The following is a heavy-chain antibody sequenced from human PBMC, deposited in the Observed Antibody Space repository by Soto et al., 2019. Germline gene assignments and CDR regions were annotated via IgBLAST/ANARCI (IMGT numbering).Heavy chain of an antibody. V-gene: IGHV1-58*01. Sequence: SVKVSCKASGFTFTSSAVQWVRQARGQRLEWIGWIVVGSGNTNYAQKFQERVTITRDMSTSTAYMELSSLRSEDTAVYYCAAGDVAYCGGDCYPLVPWGQGTLVTVSS. CDR3: AAGDVAYCGGDCYPLVP. CDR2: IVVGSGNT. CDR1: GFTFTSSA. D-gene: IGHD2-21*02. J-gene: IGHJ5*02.